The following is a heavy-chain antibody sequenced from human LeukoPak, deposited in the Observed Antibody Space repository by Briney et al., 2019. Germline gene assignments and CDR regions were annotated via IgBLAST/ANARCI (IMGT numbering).Heavy chain of an antibody. CDR3: ARETWSRGGDAFDI. D-gene: IGHD3-10*01. CDR2: INTDGTST. J-gene: IGHJ3*02. V-gene: IGHV3-74*01. Sequence: GGSLRLSCAASGFTVSNFWMHWVRQAPGQGLVWVSRINTDGTSTNYADSVKGRLTISRDNTKNTLYLQMNSLTVEDTAVYYCARETWSRGGDAFDIWSRGTMVAVSS. CDR1: GFTVSNFW.